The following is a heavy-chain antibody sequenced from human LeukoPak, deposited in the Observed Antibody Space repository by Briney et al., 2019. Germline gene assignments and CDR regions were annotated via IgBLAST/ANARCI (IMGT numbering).Heavy chain of an antibody. CDR2: INPNSGNT. J-gene: IGHJ6*02. Sequence: ASVKVSCKASGYTFNSYDINWVRQATGQGLEWMGWINPNSGNTGYGQKFQGRVTMTRNTSISTAYMELSSLRSEDTAAYYCARGQGAAGTGRYYYYGLDVWGQGTTVTVSS. CDR1: GYTFNSYD. CDR3: ARGQGAAGTGRYYYYGLDV. D-gene: IGHD6-13*01. V-gene: IGHV1-8*01.